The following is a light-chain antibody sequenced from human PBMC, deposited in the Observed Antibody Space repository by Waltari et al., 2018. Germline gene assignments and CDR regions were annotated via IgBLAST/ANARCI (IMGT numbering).Light chain of an antibody. V-gene: IGKV3-20*01. Sequence: CRASQRVGRPLAWYQQKPGQAPRLLIYGASSRATDIPDRFSGSGSGTDFSLTINRLEPEDFAVYFCQHYVRLPATFGQGTKVEIK. CDR1: QRVGRP. J-gene: IGKJ1*01. CDR2: GAS. CDR3: QHYVRLPAT.